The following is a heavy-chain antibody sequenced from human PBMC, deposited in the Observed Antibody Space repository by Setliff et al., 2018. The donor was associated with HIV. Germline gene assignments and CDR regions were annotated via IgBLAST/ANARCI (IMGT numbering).Heavy chain of an antibody. V-gene: IGHV4-39*01. Sequence: SETLSLTCTVSGGSITTSSFYWGWIRQPPGKGLEWIGNIYYSGSTHYDPSLKSRVTISVDTSKNQFSLKLRSVTAADTAPYYCAVTIPFTLFGVAGPFDYWGQGILVTVSS. CDR2: IYYSGST. CDR3: AVTIPFTLFGVAGPFDY. D-gene: IGHD3-3*01. CDR1: GGSITTSSFY. J-gene: IGHJ4*02.